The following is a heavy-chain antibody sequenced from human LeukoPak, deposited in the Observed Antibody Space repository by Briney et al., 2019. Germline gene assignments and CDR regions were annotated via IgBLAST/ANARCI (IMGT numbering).Heavy chain of an antibody. Sequence: GGSLRLSCAVSGFSFSSYGMHWVRQAPGKGLEWVAFIRYDANIEYYADSVEGRFTISRDNSKNTLFLQMNSLRAEDTAVYYCAKDRCSNGVGCYYYYMDVWGKGTTVTISS. V-gene: IGHV3-30*02. J-gene: IGHJ6*03. CDR2: IRYDANIE. D-gene: IGHD2-8*01. CDR1: GFSFSSYG. CDR3: AKDRCSNGVGCYYYYMDV.